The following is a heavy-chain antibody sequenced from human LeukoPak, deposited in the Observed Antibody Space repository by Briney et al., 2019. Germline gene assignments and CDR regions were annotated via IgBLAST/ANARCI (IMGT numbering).Heavy chain of an antibody. CDR1: GGSISSGGYS. CDR3: ASSYSNSWYDY. Sequence: SETLSLTCAVSGGSISSGGYSWSWIRQPPEKGLEWIGYIFDSGNIYYNPSLKSRLTISVDTSENQFSLKLTSVTAADTAIYYCASSYSNSWYDYWGQGILVTVSS. J-gene: IGHJ4*02. V-gene: IGHV4-30-2*05. CDR2: IFDSGNI. D-gene: IGHD6-13*01.